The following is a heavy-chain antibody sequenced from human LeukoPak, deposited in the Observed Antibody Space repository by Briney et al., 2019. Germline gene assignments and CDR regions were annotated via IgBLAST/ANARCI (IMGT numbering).Heavy chain of an antibody. J-gene: IGHJ5*02. CDR1: GGSFSGYY. CDR3: ARDRIAVAPSWFDP. V-gene: IGHV4-34*01. D-gene: IGHD6-19*01. Sequence: PSETLSLTCAVYGGSFSGYYWSWIRQPPGKGLEWIGEINHSGSTNYNPSLKSRVTMSVDTSKNQFSLKLSSVTAADTAVYYCARDRIAVAPSWFDPWGQGTLVTVSS. CDR2: INHSGST.